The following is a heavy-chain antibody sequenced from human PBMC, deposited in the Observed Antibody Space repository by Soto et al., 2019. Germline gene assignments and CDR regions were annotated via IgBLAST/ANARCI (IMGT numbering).Heavy chain of an antibody. CDR2: INPNSGGT. CDR1: GYTFTGYY. D-gene: IGHD3-3*01. Sequence: ASVKVSCKASGYTFTGYYMHWVRQAPGQGLEWMGWINPNSGGTNYAQKFQGWVTMTRDTSISTAYMELSRLRSDDTAVYYCARANGGYYDFWSGYRRDYGMDVWGQGTTVTVSS. V-gene: IGHV1-2*04. J-gene: IGHJ6*02. CDR3: ARANGGYYDFWSGYRRDYGMDV.